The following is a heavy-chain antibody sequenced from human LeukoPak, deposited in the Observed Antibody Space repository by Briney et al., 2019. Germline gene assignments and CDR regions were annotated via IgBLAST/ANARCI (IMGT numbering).Heavy chain of an antibody. Sequence: SETLSLTCTVSGGSVSSGSYYWSWIRQPPGKALEWIGYIYYSGSTNYNPSLKSRVTISVDTSKNQFSLKLSSVTAADTAVYYCARVLYDSSGYYFAYWGQGTLVTVSS. CDR1: GGSVSSGSYY. J-gene: IGHJ4*02. CDR3: ARVLYDSSGYYFAY. V-gene: IGHV4-61*01. D-gene: IGHD3-22*01. CDR2: IYYSGST.